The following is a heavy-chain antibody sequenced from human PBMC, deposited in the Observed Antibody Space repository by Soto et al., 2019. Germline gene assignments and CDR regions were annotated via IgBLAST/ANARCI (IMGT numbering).Heavy chain of an antibody. V-gene: IGHV1-2*04. Sequence: ASVKVSCKASGYTFTGYYMHWVRQAPGQGLERMGWINPNSGGTNYAQKFQGWVTMTRDTSISTAYMELSRLRSDDTAVYYCARSPGGSYGFPFDYWGQGTLVTVSS. D-gene: IGHD5-18*01. CDR1: GYTFTGYY. CDR2: INPNSGGT. CDR3: ARSPGGSYGFPFDY. J-gene: IGHJ4*02.